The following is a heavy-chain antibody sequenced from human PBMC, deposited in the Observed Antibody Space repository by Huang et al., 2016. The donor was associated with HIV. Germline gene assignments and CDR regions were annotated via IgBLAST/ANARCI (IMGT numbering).Heavy chain of an antibody. J-gene: IGHJ5*02. D-gene: IGHD5-12*01. Sequence: EIQLLESGGGLVQPGGSLRLSCAASAFGFGSYAMGWVRQAPGKGVEWFADTSGSGTNTDYAASVKGRFTIARDKSKNTLYLQMNSLRAEDTAVYYCAKVASGYDFSARGSDWFDPWGLGTLVSVSS. V-gene: IGHV3-23*01. CDR3: AKVASGYDFSARGSDWFDP. CDR1: AFGFGSYA. CDR2: TSGSGTNT.